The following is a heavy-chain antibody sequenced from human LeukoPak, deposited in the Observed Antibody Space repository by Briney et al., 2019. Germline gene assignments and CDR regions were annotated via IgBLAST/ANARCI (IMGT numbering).Heavy chain of an antibody. Sequence: PGGSLRLSCAASGFTFSNDWMNWVRQAPGKGLEWVGRIKSNIDGGATDYAAPVKGRFTISRDDSKNTLFLQMNSLKIDDTAVYHCTTNRPGGWFGELAVWGQGTTVTVSS. CDR1: GFTFSNDW. V-gene: IGHV3-15*07. CDR3: TTNRPGGWFGELAV. D-gene: IGHD3-10*01. CDR2: IKSNIDGGAT. J-gene: IGHJ6*01.